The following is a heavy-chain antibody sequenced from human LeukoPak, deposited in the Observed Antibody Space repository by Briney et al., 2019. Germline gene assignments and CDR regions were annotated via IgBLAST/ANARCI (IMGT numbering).Heavy chain of an antibody. D-gene: IGHD5-18*01. CDR1: GFTFNSYA. CDR3: AKAPPGYGYTNFDY. V-gene: IGHV3-23*01. J-gene: IGHJ4*02. Sequence: GGSLRLSCAASGFTFNSYAMSWVRQAPGKGLEWVSTIYGSGGSTYYADSVKGRFTISRDNSKNTLDLQMNSLRAEDTAVYYCAKAPPGYGYTNFDYWGQGILVTVSS. CDR2: IYGSGGST.